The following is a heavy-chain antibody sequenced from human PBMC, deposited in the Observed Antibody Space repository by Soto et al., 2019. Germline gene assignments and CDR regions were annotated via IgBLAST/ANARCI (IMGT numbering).Heavy chain of an antibody. D-gene: IGHD6-13*01. CDR1: GGSLSSYY. CDR3: SRDSSSWHQLFDY. J-gene: IGHJ4*02. Sequence: PSETLSLTCTVSGGSLSSYYWSWIRQPPGKGLEWIGYIYYSGSTDYNPSLKSRVTISVDTSKNQFSLKLSSVTAADTAVYYCSRDSSSWHQLFDYCGQRTLDIGSS. CDR2: IYYSGST. V-gene: IGHV4-59*01.